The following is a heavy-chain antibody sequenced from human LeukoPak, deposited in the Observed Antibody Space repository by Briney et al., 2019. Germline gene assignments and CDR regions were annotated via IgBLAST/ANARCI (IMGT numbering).Heavy chain of an antibody. J-gene: IGHJ3*02. CDR2: ISGSAGST. Sequence: GGSLRLSCAASGLTFSSYAMGWVRQAPGKGLEWVSSISGSAGSTYYADSVKGRFTISRDNSKNTLYLQMNSLRAEDTAVYYCAKEDVLGNAFDIWGQGTMVTVSS. CDR1: GLTFSSYA. D-gene: IGHD3-16*01. CDR3: AKEDVLGNAFDI. V-gene: IGHV3-23*01.